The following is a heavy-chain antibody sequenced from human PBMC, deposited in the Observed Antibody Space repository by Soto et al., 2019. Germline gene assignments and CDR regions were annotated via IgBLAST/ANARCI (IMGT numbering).Heavy chain of an antibody. Sequence: SETLSLTCTVSGGSIISYYWSWIRQPAGKGLEWIGRIYTNGDTNYNPSLKSRVTMSVDTSKNQFSLNLSSVTAADTAVYYCARDYYGSGSRFDYWGQGTQVTVYS. CDR2: IYTNGDT. V-gene: IGHV4-4*07. CDR1: GGSIISYY. D-gene: IGHD3-10*01. J-gene: IGHJ4*02. CDR3: ARDYYGSGSRFDY.